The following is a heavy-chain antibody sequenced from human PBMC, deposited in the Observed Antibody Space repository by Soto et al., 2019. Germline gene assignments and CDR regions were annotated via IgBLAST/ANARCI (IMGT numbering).Heavy chain of an antibody. CDR1: GGSFSGYY. J-gene: IGHJ3*02. V-gene: IGHV4-34*01. CDR3: ARGGVWLFLYSSAFDI. CDR2: INHSGST. D-gene: IGHD3-22*01. Sequence: PSETLALTCAVYGGSFSGYYWSWIRQPPGKGLEWIGEINHSGSTDYNPSLKSRVTISVDTSKNQFSLKLSSVTAADTAVYYCARGGVWLFLYSSAFDIWGQGTMVTGS.